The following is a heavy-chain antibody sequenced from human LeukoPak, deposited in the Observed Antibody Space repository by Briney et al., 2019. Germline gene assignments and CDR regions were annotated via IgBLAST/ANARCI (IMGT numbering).Heavy chain of an antibody. V-gene: IGHV3-66*01. J-gene: IGHJ6*03. Sequence: GGSLRLSCAASGFTVSSKYMNWVRQAPGKGLEWVSVIYSGGSTYYADSVKGRFTISRDNAKNSLYLQMDSLRVEDTALYYCARAPNTHYYYYMDVWGKGTTVTVSS. CDR2: IYSGGST. D-gene: IGHD2-2*02. CDR1: GFTVSSKY. CDR3: ARAPNTHYYYYMDV.